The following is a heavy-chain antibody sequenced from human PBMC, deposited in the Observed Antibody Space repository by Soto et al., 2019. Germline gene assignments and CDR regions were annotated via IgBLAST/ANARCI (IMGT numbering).Heavy chain of an antibody. CDR2: IYNSGST. V-gene: IGHV4-59*01. J-gene: IGHJ4*02. CDR3: ARDSNMAVAGNVLAY. CDR1: GGSISSYY. Sequence: SETLSLTCTVSGGSISSYYWSWVRQPPGRGLEWIGFIYNSGSTNYNPSLKSRVTISIDTSQNHFSLKLSSVTAADTAVYYCARDSNMAVAGNVLAYWGPGTQVTVSS. D-gene: IGHD6-13*01.